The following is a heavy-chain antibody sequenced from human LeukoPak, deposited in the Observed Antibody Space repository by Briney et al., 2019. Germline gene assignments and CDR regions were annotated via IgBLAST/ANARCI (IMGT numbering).Heavy chain of an antibody. CDR3: ARQGVSTHHYFDY. Sequence: SETLSLTCTVSGGSISSYYWSWIRQPPGQGLEWIGYIYYSGSTNYNPSLKSRVTISVDTSKNQFSLKLSSVTAADTAVYYCARQGVSTHHYFDYWGQGTLVTVFS. CDR2: IYYSGST. D-gene: IGHD5/OR15-5a*01. CDR1: GGSISSYY. V-gene: IGHV4-59*08. J-gene: IGHJ4*02.